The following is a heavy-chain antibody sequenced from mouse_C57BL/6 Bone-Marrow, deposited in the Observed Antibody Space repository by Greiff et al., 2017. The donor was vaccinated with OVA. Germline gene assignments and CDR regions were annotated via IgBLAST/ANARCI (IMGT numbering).Heavy chain of an antibody. J-gene: IGHJ2*01. V-gene: IGHV1-50*01. CDR1: GYTFTSYW. CDR3: AKNDGFPFDY. CDR2: IDPSDSYT. Sequence: VQLQQPGAELVKPGASVKLSCKASGYTFTSYWMQWVKQRPGQGLEWIGEIDPSDSYTNYNQKFKGKATLTVDTSSSTAYMQLSSLTSEDSAVYYCAKNDGFPFDYWGQGTTLTVSS.